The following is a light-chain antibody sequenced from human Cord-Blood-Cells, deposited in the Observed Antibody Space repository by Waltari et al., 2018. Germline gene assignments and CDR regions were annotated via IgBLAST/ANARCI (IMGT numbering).Light chain of an antibody. CDR3: QQYGSSPPRIT. CDR2: GAS. J-gene: IGKJ5*01. V-gene: IGKV3-20*01. CDR1: QSVSSSY. Sequence: EIVLTQSPGTLSLSPGDRATLSCRASQSVSSSYFAWYQQKPGQAPRLLIYGASSRATGIPDRFSGSGSGTDFTLTISRLEPEDFAVYYCQQYGSSPPRITFGQGTRLEIK.